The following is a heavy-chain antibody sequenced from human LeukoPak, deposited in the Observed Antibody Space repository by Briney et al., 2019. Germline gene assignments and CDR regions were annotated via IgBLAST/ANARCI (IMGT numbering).Heavy chain of an antibody. CDR1: GGTFSSYA. D-gene: IGHD2-2*02. CDR3: ASWDIVVVPAAIPSYYYGMDV. Sequence: SVKVSCKASGGTFSSYAISWVRQAPGQGLEWMGGIIPILGTANYAQKFQGRVTITADESTSTAYMELSSLRSEDTAVYYCASWDIVVVPAAIPSYYYGMDVWGQGTTVTVSS. V-gene: IGHV1-69*01. J-gene: IGHJ6*02. CDR2: IIPILGTA.